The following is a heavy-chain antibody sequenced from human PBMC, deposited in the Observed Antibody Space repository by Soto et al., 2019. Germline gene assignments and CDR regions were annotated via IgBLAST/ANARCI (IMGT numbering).Heavy chain of an antibody. CDR1: GFNFSDHY. D-gene: IGHD1-26*01. J-gene: IGHJ1*01. V-gene: IGHV3-11*06. CDR2: ISGSSRYT. CDR3: SRHTIVRRYYDE. Sequence: VGSLRLSCAASGFNFSDHYMNWIRQAPGKGLERVSYISGSSRYTNFADSVKGRFPISRHNAKNSLYLQMNSLRAEDTAVYYLSRHTIVRRYYDEWAQGSMVTFFS.